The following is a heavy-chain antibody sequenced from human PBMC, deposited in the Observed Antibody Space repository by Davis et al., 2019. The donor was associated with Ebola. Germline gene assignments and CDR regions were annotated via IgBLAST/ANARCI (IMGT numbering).Heavy chain of an antibody. CDR1: GFTFSSYS. D-gene: IGHD2-8*01. CDR3: ARSPIVLMVHVDY. V-gene: IGHV3-21*01. J-gene: IGHJ4*02. Sequence: GESLKISCAASGFTFSSYSMNWVRQAPGKGLEWVSSISSSSSYIYYADSVKGRFTISRDNAKNSLYLQMNSLRDEDTAVYYCARSPIVLMVHVDYWGQGTLVTVSS. CDR2: ISSSSSYI.